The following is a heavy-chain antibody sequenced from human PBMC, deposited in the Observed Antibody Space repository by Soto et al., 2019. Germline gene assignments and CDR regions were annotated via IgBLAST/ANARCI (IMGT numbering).Heavy chain of an antibody. D-gene: IGHD3-22*01. CDR2: IYSTEST. Sequence: SETLSLTCTVSGGSISSGSYYWSWIRQHPGKGLEWIGYIYSTESTNYNPSLKSRLTISVDMSASQFSLKLSSVTVADTAVYYCARSDSSGKTRYYFDHWGQGTLVTVSS. J-gene: IGHJ4*02. CDR1: GGSISSGSYY. V-gene: IGHV4-31*03. CDR3: ARSDSSGKTRYYFDH.